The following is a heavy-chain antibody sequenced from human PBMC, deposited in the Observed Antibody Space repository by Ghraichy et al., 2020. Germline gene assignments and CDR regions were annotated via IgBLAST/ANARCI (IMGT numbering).Heavy chain of an antibody. Sequence: SETLSLTCAVYGGSFSGYYWSWIRQPPGKGLEWIGEINHSGSTNYNPSLKSRVTISVDTSKNQFSLKLSSVTAADTAVYYCARGKVVVVPFDIWGQGTMVTVSS. D-gene: IGHD2-15*01. J-gene: IGHJ3*02. CDR1: GGSFSGYY. CDR2: INHSGST. V-gene: IGHV4-34*01. CDR3: ARGKVVVVPFDI.